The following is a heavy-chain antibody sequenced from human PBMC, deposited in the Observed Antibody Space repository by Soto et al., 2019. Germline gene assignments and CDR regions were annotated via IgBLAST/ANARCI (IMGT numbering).Heavy chain of an antibody. Sequence: ASVKVSCKDSGYTFTSYGISWVRQAPGQGLEWMGWISAYNGNTNYAQKLQGRVTMTTDTSTSTAYMELRSLRSDDTAVYYCAREAIFGVVKNWFDPWGQGTLVTVSS. CDR2: ISAYNGNT. CDR3: AREAIFGVVKNWFDP. J-gene: IGHJ5*02. D-gene: IGHD3-3*01. CDR1: GYTFTSYG. V-gene: IGHV1-18*04.